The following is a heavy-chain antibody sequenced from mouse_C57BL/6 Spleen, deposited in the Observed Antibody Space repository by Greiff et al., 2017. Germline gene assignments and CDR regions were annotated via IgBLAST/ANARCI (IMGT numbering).Heavy chain of an antibody. D-gene: IGHD1-1*01. Sequence: QVQLQQPGAELVRPGTSVTLSCKASGYTFTSYWMNWVKQRPGQGLEWIGVIDPSASYTNYNQKFKGKATLTVDPSSSTAYIQLSSLTSEDSAVSYCARGYGGGKGYFDDWGTGTTVTVSS. CDR1: GYTFTSYW. CDR3: ARGYGGGKGYFDD. CDR2: IDPSASYT. J-gene: IGHJ1*03. V-gene: IGHV1-59*01.